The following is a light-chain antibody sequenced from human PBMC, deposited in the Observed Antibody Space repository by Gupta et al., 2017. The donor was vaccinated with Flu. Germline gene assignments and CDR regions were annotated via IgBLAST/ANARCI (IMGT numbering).Light chain of an antibody. J-gene: IGKJ4*01. CDR3: QQRSNWPPSLT. CDR2: DTS. Sequence: EVVLTQSPATLSFATGERVTLSCRASQSVGNFLAWYQQRPGQAPRLLIYDTSNRATGVPARFTGSGSGTDFSLTISRLEPEDVAVYYCQQRSNWPPSLTFGGGTKVEI. CDR1: QSVGNF. V-gene: IGKV3-11*01.